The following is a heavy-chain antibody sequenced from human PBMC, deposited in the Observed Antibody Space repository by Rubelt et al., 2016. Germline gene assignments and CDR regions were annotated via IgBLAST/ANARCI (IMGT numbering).Heavy chain of an antibody. Sequence: QVQLQESGPGLVKPSGTLSLTCAVSGGSISSSNWWSWVRQPPGKGLEWIGEIYHSGSTNYNPSLKSRVTISVDKSKNQFSLKLSSVTAADTAVYYCARDAGNGRDGDYLDRYFDYWGQGTLVTVSS. J-gene: IGHJ4*02. V-gene: IGHV4-4*02. CDR2: IYHSGST. CDR1: GGSISSSNW. D-gene: IGHD4-17*01. CDR3: ARDAGNGRDGDYLDRYFDY.